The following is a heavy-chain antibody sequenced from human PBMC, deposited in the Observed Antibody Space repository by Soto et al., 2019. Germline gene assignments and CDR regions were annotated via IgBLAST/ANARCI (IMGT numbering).Heavy chain of an antibody. V-gene: IGHV1-46*03. CDR3: VIADRSP. CDR1: GYTFTSHY. Sequence: QVQLVQSGAELKKPGALVKVSCKASGYTFTSHYMNWVRQAPGQGLEWMGIINPSGGTTTYAQKFQGRVTMTRDTFTSTVYLEMSSLRSEDTAVYYCVIADRSPWGQGTLVTVSS. CDR2: INPSGGTT. J-gene: IGHJ5*02.